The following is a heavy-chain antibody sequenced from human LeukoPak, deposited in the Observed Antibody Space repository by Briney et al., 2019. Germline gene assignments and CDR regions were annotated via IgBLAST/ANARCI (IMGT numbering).Heavy chain of an antibody. CDR2: TRNKANSYTT. J-gene: IGHJ4*02. V-gene: IGHV3-72*01. CDR1: GFTFSDYY. Sequence: PGGSLRLSCAASGFTFSDYYMSWIRQAPGKGLEWVGRTRNKANSYTTEYAASVKGRFTISRDDSKNSLYLQMNSLKTEDTAVYYCASFRTGGYWGQGTLVTVSS. CDR3: ASFRTGGY.